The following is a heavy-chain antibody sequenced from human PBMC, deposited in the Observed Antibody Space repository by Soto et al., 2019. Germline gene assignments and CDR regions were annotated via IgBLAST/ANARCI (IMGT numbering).Heavy chain of an antibody. CDR2: IIPIFGTA. D-gene: IGHD3-3*02. Sequence: QVQLVQSGAEVKKPGSSVKVSCKASGGTFSSYAISWVRQAPGQGLEWMGGIIPIFGTANYAQKFQGRVTITADESTSTAYMELSSLRSEDTAVYYCARDRLAESFLTYYYYGMHVWGQGTTVTVSS. V-gene: IGHV1-69*12. CDR3: ARDRLAESFLTYYYYGMHV. J-gene: IGHJ6*02. CDR1: GGTFSSYA.